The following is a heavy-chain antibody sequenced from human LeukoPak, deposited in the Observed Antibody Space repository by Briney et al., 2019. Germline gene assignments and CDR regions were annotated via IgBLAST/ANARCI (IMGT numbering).Heavy chain of an antibody. CDR2: INHSGST. J-gene: IGHJ3*02. D-gene: IGHD2-2*01. CDR1: GGSFSGYY. V-gene: IGHV4-34*01. Sequence: KASETLSLTCAVYGGSFSGYYWSWIRQPPGKGLEWIGEINHSGSTNYNPSLKSRVTISVDTSKNQFSLKLSSVTAADTAVYYCARPSRCSSTSCYAFDIWGQGTMVTVSS. CDR3: ARPSRCSSTSCYAFDI.